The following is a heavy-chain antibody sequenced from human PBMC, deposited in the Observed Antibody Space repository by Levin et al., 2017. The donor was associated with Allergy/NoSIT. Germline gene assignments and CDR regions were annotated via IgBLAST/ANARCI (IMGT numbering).Heavy chain of an antibody. CDR1: GFTFSSYG. Sequence: GESLKISCAASGFTFSSYGMHWVRQAPGKGLEWVAVIWYDGSNKYYADSVKGRFTISRDNSKNTLYLQMNSLRAEDTAVYYCARDGPAAWDYFDYWGQGTLVTVSS. CDR2: IWYDGSNK. D-gene: IGHD2-2*01. V-gene: IGHV3-33*01. CDR3: ARDGPAAWDYFDY. J-gene: IGHJ4*02.